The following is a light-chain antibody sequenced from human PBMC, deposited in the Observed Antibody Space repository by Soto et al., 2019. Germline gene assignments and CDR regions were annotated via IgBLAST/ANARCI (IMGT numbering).Light chain of an antibody. CDR1: PSVSSSY. J-gene: IGKJ5*01. V-gene: IGKV3-20*01. Sequence: EIVLTQSPGTLSLSPGERATLSCRASPSVSSSYLAWYQQKPGQAPRLLIYGASSRATGIPDRFSGSGSGTDFTLAISRLEPEDFAVYYCQQYSSSTITFGHGTRLEIK. CDR3: QQYSSSTIT. CDR2: GAS.